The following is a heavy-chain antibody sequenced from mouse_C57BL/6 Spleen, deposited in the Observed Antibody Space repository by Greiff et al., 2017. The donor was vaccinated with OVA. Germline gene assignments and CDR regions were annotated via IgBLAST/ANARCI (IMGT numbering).Heavy chain of an antibody. CDR2: IWSGGST. Sequence: QVQLQQSGPGLVQPSQSLSITCTVSGFSLTSYGVHWVRQSPGKGLEWLGVIWSGGSTDYNAAFISRLSISKDNSKSQVFFKMNSLQADDTAIYYCARNPLYYGSREGWYFDVWGTGTTVTVSS. CDR1: GFSLTSYG. J-gene: IGHJ1*03. CDR3: ARNPLYYGSREGWYFDV. V-gene: IGHV2-2*01. D-gene: IGHD1-1*01.